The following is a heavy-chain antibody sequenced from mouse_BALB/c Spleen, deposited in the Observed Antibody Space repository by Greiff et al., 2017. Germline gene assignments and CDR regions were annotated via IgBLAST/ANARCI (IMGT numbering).Heavy chain of an antibody. V-gene: IGHV3-2*02. CDR3: ARWGDGYYNYAMDY. CDR1: GYSITSDYA. D-gene: IGHD2-3*01. CDR2: ISYSGST. Sequence: DVKLQESGPGLVKPSQSLSLTCTVTGYSITSDYAWNWIRQFPGNKLEWMGYISYSGSTSYNPSLKSRISITRDTSKNQFFLQLNSVTTEDTATYYCARWGDGYYNYAMDYWGQGTSVTVSS. J-gene: IGHJ4*01.